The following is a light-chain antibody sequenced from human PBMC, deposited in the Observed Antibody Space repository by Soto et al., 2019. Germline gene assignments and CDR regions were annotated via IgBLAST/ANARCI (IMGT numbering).Light chain of an antibody. Sequence: QSALTQPASVSGSPGQSITISCTGTSSDVGGYNYVSWYQQHPGKAPKLMIYDVSNRPSGVSNRFSGSESGNTASLTSSGLQAEDEADYYCSSYTSSSTLYVCGTGTKVTVL. CDR2: DVS. CDR1: SSDVGGYNY. V-gene: IGLV2-14*01. CDR3: SSYTSSSTLYV. J-gene: IGLJ1*01.